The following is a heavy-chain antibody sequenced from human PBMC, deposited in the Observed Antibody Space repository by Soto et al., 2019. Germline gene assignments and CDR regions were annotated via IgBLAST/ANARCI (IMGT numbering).Heavy chain of an antibody. CDR2: IIPIFGTA. CDR1: GGTFSSYA. CDR3: AIEPDCYCGGGCSFSGAFDI. D-gene: IGHD2-21*01. J-gene: IGHJ3*02. Sequence: QVQLVQSGAEVKKPGSSVKVSCKASGGTFSSYAISWVRQAPGQGLEWMGGIIPIFGTANYAQKFQGRVTITGDESTRTADMELGSWGCEDTAVYYCAIEPDCYCGGGCSFSGAFDIWGQGTMVTVFS. V-gene: IGHV1-69*01.